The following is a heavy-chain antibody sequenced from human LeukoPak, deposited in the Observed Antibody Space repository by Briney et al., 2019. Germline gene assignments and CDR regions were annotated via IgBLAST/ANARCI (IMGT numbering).Heavy chain of an antibody. CDR3: ARITAGTGAFDI. CDR1: GGSISSYY. D-gene: IGHD6-19*01. Sequence: SETLSLTCTVSGGSISSYYWSWTRQPPGKGLEWIGYIYYSGSTNYNPSLKSRVTISVDTSKNQFSLKLSSVTAADTAVYYCARITAGTGAFDIWGQGTMVTVSS. V-gene: IGHV4-59*01. CDR2: IYYSGST. J-gene: IGHJ3*02.